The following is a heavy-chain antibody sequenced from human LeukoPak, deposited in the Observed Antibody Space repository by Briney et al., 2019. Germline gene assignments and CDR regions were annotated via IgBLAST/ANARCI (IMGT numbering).Heavy chain of an antibody. CDR2: IYYSGST. CDR1: GGSISSSRYY. Sequence: SETLSLTCTVSGGSISSSRYYWGWIRQPPGKGLEWIGSIYYSGSTYYNPSLKSRVTISVDRSKNQFSLKLSSVTAADTAVYYCARDQVPDYWGQGALVTVSS. J-gene: IGHJ4*02. CDR3: ARDQVPDY. V-gene: IGHV4-39*07. D-gene: IGHD1-1*01.